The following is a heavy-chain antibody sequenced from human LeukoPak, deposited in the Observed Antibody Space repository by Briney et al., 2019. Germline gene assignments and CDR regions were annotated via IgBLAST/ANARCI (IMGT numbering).Heavy chain of an antibody. CDR3: VKVSPINPSGYLDY. J-gene: IGHJ4*02. Sequence: GGSLRLSCAASGFTFDDYAMHWVRQAPGKGLEWVSGISWNSGSIGYADSVKGRFTISRDNSRSTLYLQMNSLRAEDTAIYYCVKVSPINPSGYLDYWGQGTLVIVSS. CDR1: GFTFDDYA. V-gene: IGHV3-9*01. D-gene: IGHD3-3*01. CDR2: ISWNSGSI.